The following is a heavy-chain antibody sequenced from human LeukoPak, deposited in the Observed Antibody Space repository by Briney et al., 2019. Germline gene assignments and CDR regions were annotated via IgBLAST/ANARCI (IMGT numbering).Heavy chain of an antibody. D-gene: IGHD3-10*01. Sequence: GGSLRLSCAASGFTFSSYAMSWVRQAPGKGLEWVSVIYSGGSTYYADSVKGRFTISRDNSKNTLYLQMNSLRAEDTAVYYCARDGRGLDYWGQGTLVTVSS. V-gene: IGHV3-53*01. CDR2: IYSGGST. CDR3: ARDGRGLDY. J-gene: IGHJ4*02. CDR1: GFTFSSYA.